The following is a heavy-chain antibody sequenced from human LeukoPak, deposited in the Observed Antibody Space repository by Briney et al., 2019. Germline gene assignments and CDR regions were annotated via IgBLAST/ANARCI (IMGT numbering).Heavy chain of an antibody. D-gene: IGHD3-22*01. Sequence: SETLSLTCTVSDASISSYYWSWIRQPPGKGLEWIGYIYYSGSTNYSPSLKSRVTISVDTSKNQFSLKLSSVTAADTAVYYCARTPLPPGRPRGYYYAYFDSWGQGTLVTVSS. V-gene: IGHV4-59*01. CDR1: DASISSYY. J-gene: IGHJ4*02. CDR2: IYYSGST. CDR3: ARTPLPPGRPRGYYYAYFDS.